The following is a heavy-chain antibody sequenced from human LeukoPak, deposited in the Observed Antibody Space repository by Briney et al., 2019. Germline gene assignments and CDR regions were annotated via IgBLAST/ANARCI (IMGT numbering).Heavy chain of an antibody. CDR3: ARERYSSSLNWFDP. V-gene: IGHV1-2*02. CDR1: GYTFTGYF. CDR2: INPNSGVT. Sequence: ASVKVSCKASGYTFTGYFIHWVRQAPGQGLEWMTWINPNSGVTNYAQKFQGRVTMTRDTSISTAYMELSRLRSDDTAVYYCARERYSSSLNWFDPWGQGTLVTVSS. J-gene: IGHJ5*02. D-gene: IGHD6-13*01.